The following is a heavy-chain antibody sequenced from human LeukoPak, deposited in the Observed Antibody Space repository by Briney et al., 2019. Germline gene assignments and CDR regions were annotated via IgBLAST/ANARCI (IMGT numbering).Heavy chain of an antibody. CDR2: IKQDGSEI. D-gene: IGHD3-10*01. J-gene: IGHJ4*02. Sequence: GGSLRLSCAASRFTFSSYWMSWVRQAPGKGLEWVANIKQDGSEIHYVDSVRGRFTISRDNAKNALYLQMNSLRVEDTAVYYCARDTRGIFDYWGQGTLVTVSS. V-gene: IGHV3-7*01. CDR1: RFTFSSYW. CDR3: ARDTRGIFDY.